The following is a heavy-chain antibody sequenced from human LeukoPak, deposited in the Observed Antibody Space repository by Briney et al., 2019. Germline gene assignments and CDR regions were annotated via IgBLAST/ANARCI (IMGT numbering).Heavy chain of an antibody. D-gene: IGHD1-26*01. V-gene: IGHV1-8*02. J-gene: IGHJ5*02. CDR3: ARDNSVGDTAWWFDP. CDR1: GYTFTSSV. Sequence: GASVTVSCKASGYTFTSSVINWVRQAPGQGLEWMGWMNPNSGNTGYAQKFQGRVTMTRNTSISTAYMELSSLRSEDTAVYYCARDNSVGDTAWWFDPWGQGTLVTVSS. CDR2: MNPNSGNT.